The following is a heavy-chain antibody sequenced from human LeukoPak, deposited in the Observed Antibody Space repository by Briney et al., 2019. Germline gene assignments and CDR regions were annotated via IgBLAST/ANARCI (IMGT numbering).Heavy chain of an antibody. D-gene: IGHD4-11*01. CDR2: ISGSGGST. J-gene: IGHJ4*02. CDR1: GFTFSSYA. V-gene: IGHV3-23*01. CDR3: AKDRPTTVTTYYFDY. Sequence: PGGSLRLSCAASGFTFSSYAMSWVRQAPGKGLEWVSAISGSGGSTYYADSVKGRFTISRDNSKNTLYLQVNSLRADDTAVYYCAKDRPTTVTTYYFDYWGQGTLVTVSS.